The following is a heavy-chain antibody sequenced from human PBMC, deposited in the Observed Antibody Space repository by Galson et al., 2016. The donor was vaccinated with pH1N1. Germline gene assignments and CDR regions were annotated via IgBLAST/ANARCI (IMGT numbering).Heavy chain of an antibody. CDR1: GFTFSSYA. Sequence: ASGFTFSSYAMSWVRQAPGKGLEWVSAISGRGESTYYSDSVKGHLIISRDNSKNTLYLQMNSLRTEDTAVYYCAKDLSSDYGDYGLDYWGQGTLVTVSS. J-gene: IGHJ4*02. CDR2: ISGRGEST. CDR3: AKDLSSDYGDYGLDY. D-gene: IGHD4-17*01. V-gene: IGHV3-23*01.